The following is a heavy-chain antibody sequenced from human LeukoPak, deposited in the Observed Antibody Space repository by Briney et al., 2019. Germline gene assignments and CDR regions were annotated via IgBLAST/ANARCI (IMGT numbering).Heavy chain of an antibody. V-gene: IGHV1-2*02. Sequence: ASVKVSCKASGYTFTSYYMHWVRQAPGQGLEWMGWINPNSGGTNYAQKFQGRVTMTRDTSISTAYMELSRLRSDDTAVYYCAREGGTDIVVVPAATQVDDWGQGTLVTVSS. J-gene: IGHJ4*02. CDR1: GYTFTSYY. D-gene: IGHD2-2*01. CDR2: INPNSGGT. CDR3: AREGGTDIVVVPAATQVDD.